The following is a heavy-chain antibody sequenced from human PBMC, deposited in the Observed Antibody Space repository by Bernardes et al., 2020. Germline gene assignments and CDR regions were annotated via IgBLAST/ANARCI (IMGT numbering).Heavy chain of an antibody. V-gene: IGHV4-34*01. CDR1: GGSFSGYY. CDR3: ARERLTEQYFQH. Sequence: SETLSLTCAVYGGSFSGYYWSWIRQPPGKGLEWIGEINHSGSTNYNPSLKSRVTISVDTSKNQFSLKLSSVTAADTAVYYCARERLTEQYFQHWGQDTLVTVSS. D-gene: IGHD1-1*01. J-gene: IGHJ1*01. CDR2: INHSGST.